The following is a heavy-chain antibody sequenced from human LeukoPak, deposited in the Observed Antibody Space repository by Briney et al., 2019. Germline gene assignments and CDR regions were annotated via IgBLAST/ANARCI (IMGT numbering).Heavy chain of an antibody. Sequence: GRSLRLSCAASGFTFGDYAMHWVRQPPGKGLEWGSSNRWKSGRVDCGDSVRRRFTISRDNAKTSLYLQMNSLRAEDPALYYCAKDMLAVAGPGAFDYWGQGTLVTVSS. CDR2: NRWKSGRV. V-gene: IGHV3-9*01. D-gene: IGHD6-19*01. J-gene: IGHJ4*02. CDR3: AKDMLAVAGPGAFDY. CDR1: GFTFGDYA.